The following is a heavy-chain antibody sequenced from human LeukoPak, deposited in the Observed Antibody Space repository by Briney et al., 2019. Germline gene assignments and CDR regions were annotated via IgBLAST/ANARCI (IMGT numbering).Heavy chain of an antibody. D-gene: IGHD4-23*01. CDR3: AKDDGDYGGYYYYYMDV. CDR2: ISGSGGST. CDR1: GFTVSSNY. Sequence: GGSLRLSCAASGFTVSSNYMSWVRQAPGKGLEWVSAISGSGGSTYYADSVKGRFTISRDNSKNTLYLQMNSLRAEDTAVYYCAKDDGDYGGYYYYYMDVWGKGTTVTVSS. V-gene: IGHV3-23*01. J-gene: IGHJ6*03.